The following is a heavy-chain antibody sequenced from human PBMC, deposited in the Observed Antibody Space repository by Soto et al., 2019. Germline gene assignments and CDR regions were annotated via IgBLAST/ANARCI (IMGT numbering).Heavy chain of an antibody. CDR2: IYYSGST. V-gene: IGHV4-59*01. D-gene: IGHD3-10*01. CDR1: GGSISSYY. J-gene: IGHJ5*02. CDR3: ARVRLTMVRGVIRPRGWFDP. Sequence: QVQLQESGPGLVKPSETLSLTCTVSGGSISSYYWSWIRQPPGKGLEWIGYIYYSGSTNYNPSLKSRVTISVDTSKNQFSLKLSSVTAADTAVYYCARVRLTMVRGVIRPRGWFDPWGQGTLVTVSS.